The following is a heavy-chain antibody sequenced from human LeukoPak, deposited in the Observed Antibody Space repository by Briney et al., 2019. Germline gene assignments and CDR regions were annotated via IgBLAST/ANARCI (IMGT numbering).Heavy chain of an antibody. CDR2: ISYDGSNK. V-gene: IGHV3-30*01. CDR1: GFTFSSYA. Sequence: GGSLRLSCAASGFTFSSYAMHWVRQAPGKGLEWVAVISYDGSNKYYADSVKGRFTISRDNSKNTLYLQMNSLRAEDTAVYYCARDDCTNGVCYYYMDVWGKGTTVTVSS. D-gene: IGHD2-8*01. J-gene: IGHJ6*03. CDR3: ARDDCTNGVCYYYMDV.